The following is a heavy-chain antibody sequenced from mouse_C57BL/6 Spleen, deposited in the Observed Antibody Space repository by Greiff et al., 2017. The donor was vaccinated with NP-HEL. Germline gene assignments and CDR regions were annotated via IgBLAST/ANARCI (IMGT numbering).Heavy chain of an antibody. CDR2: IDPSDSYT. J-gene: IGHJ4*01. CDR3: ARNYGSSYPYYYAMDY. V-gene: IGHV1-69*01. Sequence: VQLQQPGAELVMPGASVKLSCKASGYTFTSYWMHWVKQRPGQGLEWIGEIDPSDSYTNYNQKFKGKSTLTVDKSSSTAYMQLSSLTSEDSAFYYCARNYGSSYPYYYAMDYWGQGTSVTVSS. D-gene: IGHD1-1*01. CDR1: GYTFTSYW.